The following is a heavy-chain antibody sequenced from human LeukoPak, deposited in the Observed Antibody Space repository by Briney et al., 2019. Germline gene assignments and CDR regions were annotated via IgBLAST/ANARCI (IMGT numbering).Heavy chain of an antibody. V-gene: IGHV1-18*01. CDR3: ARGIPIVVVPAAIRDYYYYYYMDV. Sequence: ASVKVSFKSSGYTFTSYGINWVRQAPGQGLEWMGWISAYNGNTNDPQKLQGRVTMTTDTSTSTAYMELRRLRSDDTAVYYCARGIPIVVVPAAIRDYYYYYYMDVWGKGTTVTVSS. J-gene: IGHJ6*03. CDR2: ISAYNGNT. D-gene: IGHD2-2*01. CDR1: GYTFTSYG.